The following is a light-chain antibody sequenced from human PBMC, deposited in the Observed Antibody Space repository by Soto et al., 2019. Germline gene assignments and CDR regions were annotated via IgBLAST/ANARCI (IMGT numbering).Light chain of an antibody. V-gene: IGKV1-5*03. Sequence: IKMTQSPSTVSGTEGDRVTITCRASQTISSRLAWYQQKPGKAPKLLIYKASTLKSGVPSRFSGSGSGTEFTLTISSLQPDDFATYYCQHYNSYSEAFGQGTKAAI. CDR2: KAS. CDR3: QHYNSYSEA. CDR1: QTISSR. J-gene: IGKJ1*01.